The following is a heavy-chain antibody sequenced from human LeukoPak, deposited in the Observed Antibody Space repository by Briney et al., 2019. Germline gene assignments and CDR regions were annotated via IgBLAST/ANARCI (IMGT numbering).Heavy chain of an antibody. CDR3: ARDGKSIAAAGY. CDR1: GFTFSSYA. J-gene: IGHJ4*02. CDR2: IKQDGSEK. Sequence: GGSLRLSCAASGFTFSSYAMHWVRRAPGKGLEWVANIKQDGSEKYYVDSVKGRFTISRDNAKNSLYLQMNSLRAEDTAVYYCARDGKSIAAAGYWGQGTLVTVSS. D-gene: IGHD6-13*01. V-gene: IGHV3-7*01.